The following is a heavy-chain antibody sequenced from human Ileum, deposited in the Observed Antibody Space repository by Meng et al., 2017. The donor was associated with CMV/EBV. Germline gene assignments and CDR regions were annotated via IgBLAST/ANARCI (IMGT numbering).Heavy chain of an antibody. CDR3: ARAIAGDTAMVTLGY. Sequence: GGSLRLSCAVSGGSFSDYYMSWVRQAPGKGLEWVSVIYSGGSTYYADSVKGRFTISRDNSKNTLYLQMNSLRAEDTAVYYCARAIAGDTAMVTLGYWGQGTLVTVSS. V-gene: IGHV3-66*02. CDR2: IYSGGST. CDR1: GGSFSDYY. D-gene: IGHD5-18*01. J-gene: IGHJ4*02.